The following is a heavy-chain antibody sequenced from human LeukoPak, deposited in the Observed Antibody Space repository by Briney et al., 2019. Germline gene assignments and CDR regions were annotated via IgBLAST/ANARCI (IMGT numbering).Heavy chain of an antibody. V-gene: IGHV4-39*02. CDR2: IYYTGRT. CDR1: GGSISGSSYY. Sequence: KTSESLSLACTVSGGSISGSSYYWGWIRQPPGKGLEWFGTIYYTGRTYHNPSPKSRVTRSVDTSKNQFSLKRSSVTGADAALYYWARDYNSGGYYGRWFDPWGQGTLVTVSS. CDR3: ARDYNSGGYYGRWFDP. J-gene: IGHJ5*02. D-gene: IGHD3-22*01.